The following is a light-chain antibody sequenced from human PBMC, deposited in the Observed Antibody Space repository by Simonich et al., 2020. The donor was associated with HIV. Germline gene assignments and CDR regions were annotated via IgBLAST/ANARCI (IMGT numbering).Light chain of an antibody. CDR1: QSLVHCDGNTY. V-gene: IGKV2-30*02. CDR2: KVS. CDR3: MQSIQLPRT. Sequence: DIVMTQSPLSLPVTLGQPASISCGSSQSLVHCDGNTYLNWYHQRPGQSPRRLIYKVSNRDSGVPDRFSGSGSDTDFTLKISRVEAEDVGIYYCMQSIQLPRTFGQGTKVEIK. J-gene: IGKJ1*01.